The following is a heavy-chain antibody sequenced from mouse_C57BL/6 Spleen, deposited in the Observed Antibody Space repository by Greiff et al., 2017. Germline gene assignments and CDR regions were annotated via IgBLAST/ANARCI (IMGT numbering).Heavy chain of an antibody. Sequence: DVMLVESGGGLVKPGGSLKLSCAASGFTFSSYAMSWVRQTPEKRLEWVATISDGGSYTYYPDNVKGRFTISRDKAKNNLYLQMSHLKSEDTAMYYCARDEAWFAYWGQGTLVTVSA. J-gene: IGHJ3*01. V-gene: IGHV5-4*01. CDR3: ARDEAWFAY. CDR1: GFTFSSYA. CDR2: ISDGGSYT.